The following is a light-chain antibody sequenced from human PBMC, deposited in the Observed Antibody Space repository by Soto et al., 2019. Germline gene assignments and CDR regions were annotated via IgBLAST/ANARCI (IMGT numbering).Light chain of an antibody. Sequence: QSALTQPPSVSGAPGQRVTISFTGSSSNIGAGYDVHWYQQLPGTAPKLLIYGNSNRPSGVPDRFSGSKSGTSASLAITGLQAEDEADYYCQSYEGSVSGLVFGPGTKVNVL. CDR1: SSNIGAGYD. J-gene: IGLJ1*01. V-gene: IGLV1-40*01. CDR3: QSYEGSVSGLV. CDR2: GNS.